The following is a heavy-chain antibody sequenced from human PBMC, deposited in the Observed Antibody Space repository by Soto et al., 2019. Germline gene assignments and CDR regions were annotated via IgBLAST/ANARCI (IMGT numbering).Heavy chain of an antibody. V-gene: IGHV3-23*01. D-gene: IGHD2-21*02. CDR1: GFAFDIYA. CDR3: AREKTAWPLAYGLEV. Sequence: PGGSLRLSCAASGFAFDIYAMGWVRQAPGKGLEWLSAINDNGGSTSYADSVKGRFTIARDNAKNSLSLQMNSLSAEDTGVYYCAREKTAWPLAYGLEVWGQGTTVTVSS. CDR2: INDNGGST. J-gene: IGHJ6*02.